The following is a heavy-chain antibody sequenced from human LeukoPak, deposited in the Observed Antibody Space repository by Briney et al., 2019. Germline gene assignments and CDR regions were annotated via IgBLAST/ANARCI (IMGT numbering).Heavy chain of an antibody. Sequence: SETLSLTCTVSGDSISSGGYYWSWIRQHPGKGLEWIGYIYYSGSTYYNPSLKSRVFIAVDTFENQFSLKLRSVTAADTAVYYCARGGSNSYFQHWGQGTLVTDSS. CDR1: GDSISSGGYY. CDR2: IYYSGST. CDR3: ARGGSNSYFQH. D-gene: IGHD1-26*01. V-gene: IGHV4-31*03. J-gene: IGHJ1*01.